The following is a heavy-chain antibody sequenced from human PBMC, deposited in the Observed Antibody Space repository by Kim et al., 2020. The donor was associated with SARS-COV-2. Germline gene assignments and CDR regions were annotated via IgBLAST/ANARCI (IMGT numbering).Heavy chain of an antibody. Sequence: SVKVSCKASGGTFSSYAISWVRQAPGQGLEWMGRIIPILGIANYAQKFQGRVTITADKSTSTAYMELSSLRSEDTAVYYCARGGSGYPYYYYGMDVWGQGTTVTVSS. J-gene: IGHJ6*02. V-gene: IGHV1-69*04. CDR3: ARGGSGYPYYYYGMDV. D-gene: IGHD3-3*01. CDR2: IIPILGIA. CDR1: GGTFSSYA.